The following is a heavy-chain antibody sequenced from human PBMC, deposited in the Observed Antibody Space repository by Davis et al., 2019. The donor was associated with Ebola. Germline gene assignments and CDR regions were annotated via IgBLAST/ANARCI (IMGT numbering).Heavy chain of an antibody. D-gene: IGHD3-3*01. Sequence: SVKVSCKASGGTFSSYAISWVRQAPGQGLEWMGGIIPNYGTANYAQKLQGRVTITADESTSTAYMELSSLRSEDTAVYYCARGRYYDFWSGPGARYYYGMDVWGQGTTVTVSS. CDR1: GGTFSSYA. J-gene: IGHJ6*02. CDR2: IIPNYGTA. V-gene: IGHV1-69*13. CDR3: ARGRYYDFWSGPGARYYYGMDV.